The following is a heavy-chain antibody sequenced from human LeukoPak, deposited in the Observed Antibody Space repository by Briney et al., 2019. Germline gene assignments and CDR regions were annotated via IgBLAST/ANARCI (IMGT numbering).Heavy chain of an antibody. J-gene: IGHJ6*02. CDR3: ARYAFGAYYYGMDV. V-gene: IGHV3-11*01. CDR1: GFTFSDYY. Sequence: GGSLRLSCAASGFTFSDYYMRWIRQAPGKGLEWVSYISTSGSTIYYADSVKGRFTISRDNAKNSLYLQMNSLRAEDTAVYYCARYAFGAYYYGMDVWGQGTTVTVSS. D-gene: IGHD3-10*01. CDR2: ISTSGSTI.